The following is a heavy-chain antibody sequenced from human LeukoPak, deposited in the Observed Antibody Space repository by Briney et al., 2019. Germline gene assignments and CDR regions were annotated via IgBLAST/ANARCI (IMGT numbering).Heavy chain of an antibody. Sequence: GGSLRLSCAASGFTFSSYWMHWVRQAPGKGPEWLSYISSGSNTKYYADSVKGRFTISRDNAKNSLYLQMNSLRDEDTAVYYCATPGGYGYYFDYWGQGTLVTVSS. CDR1: GFTFSSYW. V-gene: IGHV3-48*02. J-gene: IGHJ4*02. D-gene: IGHD1-1*01. CDR3: ATPGGYGYYFDY. CDR2: ISSGSNTK.